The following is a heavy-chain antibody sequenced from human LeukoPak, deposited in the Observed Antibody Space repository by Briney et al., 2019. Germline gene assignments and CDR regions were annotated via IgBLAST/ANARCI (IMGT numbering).Heavy chain of an antibody. D-gene: IGHD3-16*02. CDR2: ITASGANT. V-gene: IGHV3-23*01. J-gene: IGHJ4*02. Sequence: GGSLRLSCAASGFTFSSYAMSWVRQAPGKGLDWVSVITASGANTYYSDSVKGRFTISRDDSTNTLYLYMNSLRADDTAVYYCATYRRGPSYYFDYWGQGTLVTVSS. CDR3: ATYRRGPSYYFDY. CDR1: GFTFSSYA.